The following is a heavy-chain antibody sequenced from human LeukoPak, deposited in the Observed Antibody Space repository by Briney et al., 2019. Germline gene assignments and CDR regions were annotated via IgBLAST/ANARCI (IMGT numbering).Heavy chain of an antibody. Sequence: PGGSLRLSCAASGFIFSSYAMSWVRQAPGKGLEWVSAISGSGGSTYYADSVKGRFTISRDNSKNTLYLRMNSLRAEDTAVYYCAKGVVVVPAALDAFDIWGQGTMVTVSS. V-gene: IGHV3-23*01. D-gene: IGHD2-2*01. CDR1: GFIFSSYA. CDR2: ISGSGGST. CDR3: AKGVVVVPAALDAFDI. J-gene: IGHJ3*02.